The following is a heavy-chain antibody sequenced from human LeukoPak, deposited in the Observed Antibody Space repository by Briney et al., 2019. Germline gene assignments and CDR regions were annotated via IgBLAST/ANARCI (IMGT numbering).Heavy chain of an antibody. D-gene: IGHD2-15*01. CDR3: AQILPRGAFDI. CDR2: ISGDGGST. V-gene: IGHV3-43*02. J-gene: IGHJ3*02. CDR1: GFTFDDYA. Sequence: GGSLRLSCAASGFTFDDYAMHCVRLAPGKGLEWVSLISGDGGSTYYADSVKGRFTISRDNSKNSLYLQMNSLRTEDTALYYCAQILPRGAFDIWGQGTMVTVSS.